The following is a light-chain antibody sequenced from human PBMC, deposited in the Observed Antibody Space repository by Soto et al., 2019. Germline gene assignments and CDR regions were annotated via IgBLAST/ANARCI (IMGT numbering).Light chain of an antibody. V-gene: IGKV1-33*01. CDR1: QGISHY. CDR3: QQYDNYPR. CDR2: DAS. J-gene: IGKJ4*02. Sequence: DIQITQSPSFLSASLGDRVTITFQASQGISHYLNWYQQKPGKAPKLLIYDASNLETGVPSRFSGSGSGTDFTFTISSLQPEDIATYYCQQYDNYPRFGGGTKVDIK.